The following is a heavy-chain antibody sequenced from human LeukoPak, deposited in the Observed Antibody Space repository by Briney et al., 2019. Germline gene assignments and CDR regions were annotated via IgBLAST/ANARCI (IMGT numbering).Heavy chain of an antibody. CDR2: IKSKTDGGTP. CDR1: GFTVSSNY. J-gene: IGHJ4*02. V-gene: IGHV3-15*01. D-gene: IGHD6-13*01. CDR3: TGVSRSSWYDY. Sequence: GGSLRLSCAASGFTVSSNYMSWVRQAPGKGLEWVGRIKSKTDGGTPDYAAPVKGRFTISRDDSKNTLYLQMNSLKTEDTAVYYCTGVSRSSWYDYWGQGTLVTVSS.